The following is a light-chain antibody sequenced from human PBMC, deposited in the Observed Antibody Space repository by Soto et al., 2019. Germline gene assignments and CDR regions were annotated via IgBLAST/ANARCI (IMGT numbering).Light chain of an antibody. CDR2: KAS. V-gene: IGKV1-5*03. CDR1: QSISSW. CDR3: QQYNSYSAWT. J-gene: IGKJ1*01. Sequence: DIQMTQSPSTLPASVGDRVTITCRASQSISSWLAWYQQKPGKAPKLLIYKASSLESGVPSRFSGSGSGTEFTLTISSLQPDAFATYYCQQYNSYSAWTFCQGTKVDVK.